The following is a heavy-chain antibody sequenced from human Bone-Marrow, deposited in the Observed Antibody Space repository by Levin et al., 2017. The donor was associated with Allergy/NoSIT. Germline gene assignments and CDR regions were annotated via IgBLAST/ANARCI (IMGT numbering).Heavy chain of an antibody. J-gene: IGHJ4*02. D-gene: IGHD2/OR15-2a*01. V-gene: IGHV1-2*02. Sequence: KAGGSLRLSCKTFGYSFTDYQIHWVRQGPRHGLEWMGCLNTTNGDTATAQKFQGRVLMTRDTSIRTAYMELRGLKSDDTAVYFCATEEYDFWGQGTQLTVSS. CDR2: LNTTNGDT. CDR1: GYSFTDYQ. CDR3: ATEEYDF.